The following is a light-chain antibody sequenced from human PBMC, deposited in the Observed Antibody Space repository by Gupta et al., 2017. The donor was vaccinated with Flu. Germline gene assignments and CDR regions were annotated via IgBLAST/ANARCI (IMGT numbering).Light chain of an antibody. J-gene: IGKJ3*01. CDR1: QSISRY. Sequence: ASLSASVGDRVTITCRASQSISRYLNWYQQKPGKAPKLLIYAASSLQSGVPSRFSGGGSGTDFTLTISSLQPEDSATYYCQQSYSTPLCTFGPGTKVDIK. CDR2: AAS. V-gene: IGKV1-39*01. CDR3: QQSYSTPLCT.